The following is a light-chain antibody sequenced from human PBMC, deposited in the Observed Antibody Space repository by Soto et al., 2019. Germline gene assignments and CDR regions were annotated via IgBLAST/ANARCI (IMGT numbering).Light chain of an antibody. CDR2: WAS. Sequence: DIVMTQSPDSLAVSLGERATINCKSSQSVLYSPNNKNYLAWYQQKPGQPPKLLVYWASTRESGVPDRFSGSGSGTDFTLTINSLLAEDVAVYYCRQYHSPPQTFGQGTKVEIK. V-gene: IGKV4-1*01. CDR1: QSVLYSPNNKNY. CDR3: RQYHSPPQT. J-gene: IGKJ1*01.